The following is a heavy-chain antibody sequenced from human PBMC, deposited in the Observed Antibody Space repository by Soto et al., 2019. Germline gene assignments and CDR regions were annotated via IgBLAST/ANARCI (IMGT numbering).Heavy chain of an antibody. J-gene: IGHJ6*02. Sequence: EVQLVESGGGLVQPGGSLRLSCEASGFTFRNYDMHWVRQGTGKGLEWVSGISAAGDPDYADSVEGRSTISRENAQNSYFLQINGLRVGQTSDYYCARTDRDFYGLDVWGQGTTVNVSS. CDR1: GFTFRNYD. CDR2: ISAAGDP. CDR3: ARTDRDFYGLDV. V-gene: IGHV3-13*05.